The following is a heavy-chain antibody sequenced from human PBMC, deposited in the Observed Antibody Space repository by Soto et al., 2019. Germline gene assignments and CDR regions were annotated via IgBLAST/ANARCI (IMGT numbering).Heavy chain of an antibody. CDR2: IWYDGSNK. V-gene: IGHV3-33*01. D-gene: IGHD3-10*01. J-gene: IGHJ6*03. Sequence: QVQLVESGGGVVQPGRSLRLSCAASGFTFSSYGMHWVRQAPGKGLEWVAVIWYDGSNKYYADSVKGRFTISRDNSKNTLYLQMNSLRAEDTAVYYCARESSMVRGVITAADYYYYMAVWGKGTTVTVSS. CDR3: ARESSMVRGVITAADYYYYMAV. CDR1: GFTFSSYG.